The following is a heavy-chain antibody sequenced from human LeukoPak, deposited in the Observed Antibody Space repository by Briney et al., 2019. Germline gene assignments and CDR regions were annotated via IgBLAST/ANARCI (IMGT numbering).Heavy chain of an antibody. V-gene: IGHV4-59*01. Sequence: SETLSLTCTVSGGSISSYYWSWIRQPPGKGLEWIGYIYYSGSTNYNPSLKSRVTISVDTSKNQFSLKLSSVTAADTAVYYCARGRNNWKERYFDYWGQGTLVTVSS. D-gene: IGHD1-20*01. CDR2: IYYSGST. CDR3: ARGRNNWKERYFDY. J-gene: IGHJ4*02. CDR1: GGSISSYY.